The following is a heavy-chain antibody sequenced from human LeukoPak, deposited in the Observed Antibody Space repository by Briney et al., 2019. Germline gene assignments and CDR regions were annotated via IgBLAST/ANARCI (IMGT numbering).Heavy chain of an antibody. CDR2: IYYSGST. CDR3: ARGTIYSGSYTQDASDI. CDR1: GGSISSSSYY. Sequence: PSETLSLTCTVSGGSISSSSYYWGWIRQPPGKGLEWIGSIYYSGSTYYNPSLKSRVTISVDTSKNQFSLKLSSVTAADTAVYYCARGTIYSGSYTQDASDIWGQGTMVTVSA. J-gene: IGHJ3*02. V-gene: IGHV4-39*07. D-gene: IGHD1-26*01.